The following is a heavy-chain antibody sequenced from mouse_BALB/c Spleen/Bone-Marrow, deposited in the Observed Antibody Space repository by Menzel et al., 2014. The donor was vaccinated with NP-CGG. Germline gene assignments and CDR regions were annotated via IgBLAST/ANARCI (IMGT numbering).Heavy chain of an antibody. D-gene: IGHD1-1*01. CDR3: ASYYGSSYDYFDY. Sequence: EVKLVESGAELVRPGALVKLSCKASGFNIKDYYMHWVKQRPEQGLEWIGWIDPENGNTMYDPKFQGKASITADTSSNTAYLQLSSLTSEDTAVYYCASYYGSSYDYFDYWGQGTTLTVSS. CDR2: IDPENGNT. V-gene: IGHV14-1*02. CDR1: GFNIKDYY. J-gene: IGHJ2*01.